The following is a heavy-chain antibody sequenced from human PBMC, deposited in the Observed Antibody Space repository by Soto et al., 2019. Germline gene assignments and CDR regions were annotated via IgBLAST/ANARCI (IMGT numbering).Heavy chain of an antibody. D-gene: IGHD3-16*01. CDR3: ARGGTLKPLDP. CDR1: VGTFSSYS. V-gene: IGHV1-69*06. Sequence: GVSVKVCCKTSVGTFSSYSRYWVRQAPGQGLEWMGVIIPNFGTTNYAPNFRGRVILTADMSTNTAYMELTNLKSDDTAMYFCARGGTLKPLDPWGQGTLVTVSS. J-gene: IGHJ5*02. CDR2: IIPNFGTT.